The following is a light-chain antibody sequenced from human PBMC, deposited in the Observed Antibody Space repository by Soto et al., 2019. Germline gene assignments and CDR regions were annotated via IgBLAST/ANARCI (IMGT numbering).Light chain of an antibody. V-gene: IGLV2-14*01. J-gene: IGLJ1*01. Sequence: QSALTQPASVSGSPGQSITISCTGTSSDVGGYNYVSWYQQHPGIAPKLIIYDVNSRPSGVSNRFSGSKSGNTASLTISGLQAEDEADYYCTSYSPSSQRVFGTGTKVTVL. CDR2: DVN. CDR1: SSDVGGYNY. CDR3: TSYSPSSQRV.